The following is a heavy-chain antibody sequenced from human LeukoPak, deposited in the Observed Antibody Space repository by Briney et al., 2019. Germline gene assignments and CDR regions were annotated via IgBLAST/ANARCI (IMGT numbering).Heavy chain of an antibody. J-gene: IGHJ4*02. Sequence: PSETLSLTCTVSGVSISSDDYYWSWIRQPPGKGLEWIGYISYSGNTYYNPSLKSRVTTSVDTSKNQFSLKLSSVTVADTAVYYCARDRKYGSESLRRLDYWGQGTLVTVSS. CDR3: ARDRKYGSESLRRLDY. CDR2: ISYSGNT. CDR1: GVSISSDDYY. V-gene: IGHV4-30-4*01. D-gene: IGHD3-10*01.